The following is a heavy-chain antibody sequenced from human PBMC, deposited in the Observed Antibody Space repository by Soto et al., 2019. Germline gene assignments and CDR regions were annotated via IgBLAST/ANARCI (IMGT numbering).Heavy chain of an antibody. V-gene: IGHV4-39*01. D-gene: IGHD2-21*01. J-gene: IGHJ5*01. CDR2: VYYSGGA. Sequence: QVHLQESGPGLVKPSETLSLTCTVSGVSIHNSHSFWGWIRQPPGKGLEFIGTVYYSGGAHYNSSLKSRVTISVDTANNQVSLRRRSLTAADTAVYYCGRVVEGATRHTDLDSWGQGTLVTVSS. CDR3: GRVVEGATRHTDLDS. CDR1: GVSIHNSHSF.